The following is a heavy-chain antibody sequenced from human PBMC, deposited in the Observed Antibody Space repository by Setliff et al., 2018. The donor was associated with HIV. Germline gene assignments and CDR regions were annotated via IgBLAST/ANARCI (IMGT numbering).Heavy chain of an antibody. CDR1: GGSISSGSYY. J-gene: IGHJ4*02. D-gene: IGHD5-18*01. CDR2: MYYSGST. Sequence: SETLSLTCTVSGGSISSGSYYWGWIRQPPGKGLEWIGSMYYSGSTYYTPSLKSRITISLDTSKNQFSLRMRSVTAADTAVYYCARVFVDTAVLRVLEYYFDSWGRGTLVTVSS. V-gene: IGHV4-39*07. CDR3: ARVFVDTAVLRVLEYYFDS.